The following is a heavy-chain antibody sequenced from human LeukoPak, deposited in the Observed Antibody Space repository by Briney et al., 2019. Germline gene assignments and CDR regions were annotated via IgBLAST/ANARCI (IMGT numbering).Heavy chain of an antibody. CDR2: ISAYNGNT. V-gene: IGHV1-18*01. D-gene: IGHD3-16*02. J-gene: IGHJ4*02. CDR3: ARPYYDYVWGSYRTHFDY. CDR1: GGTFSSYA. Sequence: ASVKVSCKASGGTFSSYAISWVRQAPGQGLEWMGWISAYNGNTNYAQKLQGRVTMTTDTSTSTAYMELRSLRSDDTAVYYCARPYYDYVWGSYRTHFDYWGQGTLVTVSS.